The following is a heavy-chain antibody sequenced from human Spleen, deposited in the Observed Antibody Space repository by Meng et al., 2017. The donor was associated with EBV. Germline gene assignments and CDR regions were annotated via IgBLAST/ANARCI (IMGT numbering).Heavy chain of an antibody. V-gene: IGHV3-74*01. D-gene: IGHD1-26*01. CDR1: GFTLSSYW. J-gene: IGHJ4*02. CDR2: INSDGNVI. Sequence: EVQGLGSGGGLVQPGGSLRLSCADSGFTLSSYWVHWVRQAPGKGLVWVSRINSDGNVITYADSVKGRFTISRDNAKNTAYLQMNNVRVEDTAVYYCAKDCFGAKDSWGQGTLVTVSS. CDR3: AKDCFGAKDS.